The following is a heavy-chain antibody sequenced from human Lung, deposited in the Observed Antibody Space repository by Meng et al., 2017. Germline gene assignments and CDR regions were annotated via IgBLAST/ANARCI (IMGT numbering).Heavy chain of an antibody. CDR2: IDPKSGDT. Sequence: QVQLVQAGAEVKKPWAPVKVSCKPSGYNFPDSWLHWGRRAPGQGLEWMGRIDPKSGDTHYAQRFQGRVTMTGDTSISTAYMELSGLRSDDTAMYYCARDEDISAAGKLFGDYWGQGTLVTVSS. CDR3: ARDEDISAAGKLFGDY. CDR1: GYNFPDSW. V-gene: IGHV1-2*06. J-gene: IGHJ4*02. D-gene: IGHD6-13*01.